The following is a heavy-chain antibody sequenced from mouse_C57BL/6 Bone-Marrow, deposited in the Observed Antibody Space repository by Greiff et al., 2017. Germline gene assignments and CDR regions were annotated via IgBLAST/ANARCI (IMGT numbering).Heavy chain of an antibody. CDR2: IHPNSGST. CDR1: GYTFTSYW. Sequence: QVQLQQPGAELVKPGASEKLSCKASGYTFTSYWMHWVKQRPGQGLEWIGMIHPNSGSTNYNEKFKSKATLTVDKSSSTAYMQLSSLTSEDSAVYYCARRGVYYDYLRGAMDYWGQGTSVTVSS. CDR3: ARRGVYYDYLRGAMDY. D-gene: IGHD2-4*01. V-gene: IGHV1-64*01. J-gene: IGHJ4*01.